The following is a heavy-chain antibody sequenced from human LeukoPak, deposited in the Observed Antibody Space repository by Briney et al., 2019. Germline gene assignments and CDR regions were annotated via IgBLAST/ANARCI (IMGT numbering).Heavy chain of an antibody. V-gene: IGHV4-34*01. D-gene: IGHD2-15*01. CDR3: ARDRYCSGGSCYSFCDY. CDR2: INHSGST. J-gene: IGHJ4*02. CDR1: GGSFSGYY. Sequence: PSETLSLTCAVYGGSFSGYYWSWIRQPPGKGLGWIGEINHSGSTNYNPSLKSRVTISVDTSKNQFSLKLSSVTAADTAVYYCARDRYCSGGSCYSFCDYWGQGTLVTVSS.